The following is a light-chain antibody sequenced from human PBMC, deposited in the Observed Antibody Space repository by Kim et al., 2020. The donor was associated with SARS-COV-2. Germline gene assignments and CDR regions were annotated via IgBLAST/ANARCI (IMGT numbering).Light chain of an antibody. CDR1: QAIKNY. CDR3: QKYTSTPLT. V-gene: IGKV1-27*01. J-gene: IGKJ4*01. CDR2: DIS. Sequence: DIQMTQSPSSLSASVGDRVTITCRSSQAIKNYLAWYQQSPGRAPKLLIYDISTLQSGVPSRFRGSGSGTEFTLTISSLQPEDVGIYYCQKYTSTPLTFGGGTKVDIK.